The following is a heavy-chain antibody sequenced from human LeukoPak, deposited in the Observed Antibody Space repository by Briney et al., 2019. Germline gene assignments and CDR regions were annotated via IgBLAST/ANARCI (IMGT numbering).Heavy chain of an antibody. Sequence: GGSLRLSCVASGFIFSDYSMDWVRQAPGKGLEWVSSISSSSAYIFYSDSVKGRFTISRDNAKNSLYLQMNSLRAEDTAVYYCARDGHVPNDYWGQGTLVTVSS. CDR2: ISSSSAYI. CDR1: GFIFSDYS. J-gene: IGHJ4*02. D-gene: IGHD2-2*01. CDR3: ARDGHVPNDY. V-gene: IGHV3-21*01.